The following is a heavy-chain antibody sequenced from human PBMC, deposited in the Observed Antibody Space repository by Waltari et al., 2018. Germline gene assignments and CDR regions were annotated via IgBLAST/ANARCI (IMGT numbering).Heavy chain of an antibody. CDR3: ARERSYDFWSGYYPSYYYYYYMDV. J-gene: IGHJ6*03. D-gene: IGHD3-3*01. V-gene: IGHV4-4*07. CDR1: GGSISSYY. CDR2: IYTSGST. Sequence: QVQLQESGPGLVKPSETLSLTCTVPGGSISSYYWSWIRPPAGQGLDWIGRIYTSGSTNYNPSLNSRVTMSVDTSKNQFSLKLSSVTAADTAVYYCARERSYDFWSGYYPSYYYYYYMDVWGKGTTVTVSS.